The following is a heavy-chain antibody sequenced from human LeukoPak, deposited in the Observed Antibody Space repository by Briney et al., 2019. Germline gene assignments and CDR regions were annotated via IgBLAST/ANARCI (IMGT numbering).Heavy chain of an antibody. CDR1: GFTLSTYG. D-gene: IGHD6-19*01. CDR2: IWHDGSNK. CDR3: ARLGYGGSGWFFDY. J-gene: IGHJ4*02. V-gene: IGHV3-33*01. Sequence: GGSLRLTCAASGFTLSTYGMHWVRQAPGKGLEWVAVIWHDGSNKYYADSVKGRFTISRDRSNNTLYLQMNSLRAEDTAVYYCARLGYGGSGWFFDYWGQGTLVTVSS.